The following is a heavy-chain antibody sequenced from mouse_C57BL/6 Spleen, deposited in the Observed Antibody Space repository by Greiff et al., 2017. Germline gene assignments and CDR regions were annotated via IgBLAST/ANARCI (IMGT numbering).Heavy chain of an antibody. CDR1: GYTFTDYY. CDR3: ASSRYSNYDYAMDY. J-gene: IGHJ4*01. D-gene: IGHD2-5*01. V-gene: IGHV1-19*01. CDR2: INPYNGGT. Sequence: EVQLQQSGPVLVKPGASVKMSCKASGYTFTDYYMNWVKQSHGKSLEWIGVINPYNGGTSYNQKFKGKATLTVDKSSSTSYMELNSLTSEDSAVYYCASSRYSNYDYAMDYWGQGTSVTVSS.